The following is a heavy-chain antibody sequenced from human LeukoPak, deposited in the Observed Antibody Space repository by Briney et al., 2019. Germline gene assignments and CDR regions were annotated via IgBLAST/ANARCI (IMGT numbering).Heavy chain of an antibody. CDR2: IKQDGSEK. Sequence: GGSLRLSCAASGLTFSSYWMTWVRQAPGKGLEWVADIKQDGSEKYYVDSVKGRFTISRDNAKNSLYLQMNSLRAEDTAVYYCARGDYFDRAFDVWGQGTMVTVSS. J-gene: IGHJ3*01. CDR1: GLTFSSYW. D-gene: IGHD3-22*01. V-gene: IGHV3-7*03. CDR3: ARGDYFDRAFDV.